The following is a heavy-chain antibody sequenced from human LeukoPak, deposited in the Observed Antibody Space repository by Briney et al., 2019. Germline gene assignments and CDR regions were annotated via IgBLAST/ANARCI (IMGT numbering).Heavy chain of an antibody. CDR3: ARQRGYYYDSSGYYYGYYGMDV. J-gene: IGHJ6*02. V-gene: IGHV2-70*01. D-gene: IGHD3-22*01. CDR2: IDWDDDK. CDR1: GFSLSTSGMC. Sequence: ESGPALVKPTQTLTLTCTFSGFSLSTSGMCVSWIRQPPGKALEWLALIDWDDDKYYSTSLKTRLTISKDTSKNQVVLTMTNMDPVDTATYYCARQRGYYYDSSGYYYGYYGMDVWGQGTTVTVSS.